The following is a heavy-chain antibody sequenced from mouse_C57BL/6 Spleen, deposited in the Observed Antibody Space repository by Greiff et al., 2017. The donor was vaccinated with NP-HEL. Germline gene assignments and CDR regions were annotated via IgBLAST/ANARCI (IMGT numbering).Heavy chain of an antibody. V-gene: IGHV1-61*01. CDR2: IYPSDSET. J-gene: IGHJ3*01. CDR3: ARRGYEGVAY. CDR1: GYTFTSYW. D-gene: IGHD2-2*01. Sequence: VQLQQPGAELVRPGSSVKLSCKASGYTFTSYWMDWVKQRPGQGLEWIGNIYPSDSETHYNQKFKDKATLTVDKSSSTAYMQLSSLTSEDSAVYYCARRGYEGVAYWGQGTLVTVSA.